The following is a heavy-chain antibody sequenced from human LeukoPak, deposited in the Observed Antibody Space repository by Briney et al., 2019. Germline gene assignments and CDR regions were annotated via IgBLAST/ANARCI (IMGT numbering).Heavy chain of an antibody. CDR2: VYYARSP. CDR1: GGSISSYY. J-gene: IGHJ4*02. CDR3: ARSSGTGTFSY. V-gene: IGHV4-39*02. Sequence: SETLSLTCTVSGGSISSYYWAWIRQPPGKGLEWIGSVYYARSPYFNPSLESRATISVDTSKNHFSLKMSSVTAADTAVYYCARSSGTGTFSYRGQGTLVTVSS. D-gene: IGHD6-25*01.